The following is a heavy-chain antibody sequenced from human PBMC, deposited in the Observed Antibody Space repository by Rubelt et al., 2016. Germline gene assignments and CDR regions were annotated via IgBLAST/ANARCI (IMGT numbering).Heavy chain of an antibody. J-gene: IGHJ4*02. V-gene: IGHV4-39*01. D-gene: IGHD3-22*01. Sequence: QLQLQESGPGLVKPSETLSLTCTVSGGSISSSSYYWGWIRQPPGKGLEWIGSIYYSGSTYYNPPLKSRVPISVDTSKNQFSLKLSSVTAADTAVYYCASWYYYDSSGYLMYGQSLDYWGQGTLVTVSS. CDR1: GGSISSSSYY. CDR3: ASWYYYDSSGYLMYGQSLDY. CDR2: IYYSGST.